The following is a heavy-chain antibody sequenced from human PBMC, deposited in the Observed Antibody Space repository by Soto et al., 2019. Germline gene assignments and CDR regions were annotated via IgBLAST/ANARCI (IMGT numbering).Heavy chain of an antibody. J-gene: IGHJ4*02. Sequence: QVQLQESGPGLVKPSGTLSLTCAVSGGSISSSNWWSWVRQPPGKGLEWIGEIYHSGSTNYNPSLXXRXTXXVDKSKDQFSLQPSSVTAAATAVYYCATVPAPTDYWGQGTLVTVSA. CDR1: GGSISSSNW. CDR2: IYHSGST. CDR3: ATVPAPTDY. D-gene: IGHD2-2*01. V-gene: IGHV4-4*02.